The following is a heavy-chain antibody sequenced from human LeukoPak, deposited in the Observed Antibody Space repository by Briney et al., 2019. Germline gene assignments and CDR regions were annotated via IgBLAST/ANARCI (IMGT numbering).Heavy chain of an antibody. CDR1: GGSFSGYY. CDR2: INHSGST. V-gene: IGHV4-34*01. D-gene: IGHD2-15*01. J-gene: IGHJ4*02. CDR3: GSCSAYYFEY. Sequence: SETLSLTCAVYGGSFSGYYWSWIRQPPGKGLEWIGEINHSGSTNYNPSLKSRVTISVDTSKNQFSLKLSSVTAADTAVYYCGSCSAYYFEYWDQGTLVTVSS.